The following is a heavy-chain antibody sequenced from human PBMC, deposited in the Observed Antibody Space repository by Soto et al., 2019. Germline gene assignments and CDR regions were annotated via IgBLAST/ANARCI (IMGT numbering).Heavy chain of an antibody. CDR1: GGTFSSYA. CDR2: IIPIFGTA. D-gene: IGHD3-16*02. CDR3: ASYDYVWGSYRYLSLGY. J-gene: IGHJ4*02. Sequence: QVQLVQSGAEVKKPGSSVKVSCKASGGTFSSYAISWVRQAPGQGLEWMGGIIPIFGTANYAQKFQGRVTITADESTSTAYMELSSLSSEDTAVYYCASYDYVWGSYRYLSLGYWGQGTLVTVSS. V-gene: IGHV1-69*01.